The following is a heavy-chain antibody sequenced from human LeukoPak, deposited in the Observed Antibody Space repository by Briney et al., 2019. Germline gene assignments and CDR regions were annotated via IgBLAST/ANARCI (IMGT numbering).Heavy chain of an antibody. D-gene: IGHD4-17*01. J-gene: IGHJ4*02. V-gene: IGHV4-4*07. CDR3: ATAGASLYFDY. CDR1: VGSISTYY. Sequence: SETLSLTCTVSVGSISTYYWSWLRQPAGKGLEWIGRVHKSGSTDYNPSLKSRVIMSLDTSKNQFSLKLSSVTAADTAVYYCATAGASLYFDYWGQGTLVTVSS. CDR2: VHKSGST.